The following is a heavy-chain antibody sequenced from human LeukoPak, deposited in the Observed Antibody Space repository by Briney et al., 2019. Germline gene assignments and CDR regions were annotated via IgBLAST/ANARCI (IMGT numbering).Heavy chain of an antibody. J-gene: IGHJ4*02. CDR1: GGSISSYY. CDR2: IYYSGST. Sequence: SETLSLTCTVSGGSISSYYWSWIRQPAGKGLEWIGYIYYSGSTNYNPSLKSRVTISVDTSKNQFSLKLSSVTAADTAVYYCARRVRGYDILTGYYSYYFDYWGQGTLVTVSS. V-gene: IGHV4-59*01. CDR3: ARRVRGYDILTGYYSYYFDY. D-gene: IGHD3-9*01.